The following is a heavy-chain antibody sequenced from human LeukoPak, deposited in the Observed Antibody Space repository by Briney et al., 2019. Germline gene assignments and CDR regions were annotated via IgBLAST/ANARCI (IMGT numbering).Heavy chain of an antibody. J-gene: IGHJ4*02. CDR3: ARRVEMATIGWIFDY. CDR1: GYSFTSYW. D-gene: IGHD5-24*01. V-gene: IGHV5-51*01. CDR2: IYPGDSDT. Sequence: GESLKISCKGSGYSFTSYWIGWVRQMPGKGLEWMGIIYPGDSDTRYSPSFQGQVTISADKSISTAYLQWSSLKASDTAMYYCARRVEMATIGWIFDYRGQGTLVTVSS.